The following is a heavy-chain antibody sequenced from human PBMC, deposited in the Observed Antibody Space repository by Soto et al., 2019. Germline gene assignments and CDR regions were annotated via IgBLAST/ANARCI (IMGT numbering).Heavy chain of an antibody. CDR1: GFIFSDYY. V-gene: IGHV3-11*06. D-gene: IGHD4-17*01. J-gene: IGHJ4*02. CDR3: AREMKDGDYVDY. CDR2: ISTSSSYT. Sequence: QVQLVESGGGLVKPGGSLSLSCAASGFIFSDYYMNWIRQAPGKGLEWVSYISTSSSYTNYADSVKGRFTISRDNAKNSLYLQMNSLRAEDTAVYYCAREMKDGDYVDYWGQGTLVTVSS.